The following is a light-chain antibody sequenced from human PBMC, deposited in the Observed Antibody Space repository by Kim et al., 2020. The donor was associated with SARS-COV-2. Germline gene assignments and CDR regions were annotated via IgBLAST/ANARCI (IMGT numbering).Light chain of an antibody. CDR1: QSVGSS. V-gene: IGKV3-11*01. CDR3: QQRDNWPLT. CDR2: DAS. Sequence: LSPGEGATLSCRASQSVGSSSAWYQQRPGQPPRLLIYDASNRATGIPARFSGSGSGTDFTLTISNLEPEDVAVYYCQQRDNWPLTFGGGTKVDIK. J-gene: IGKJ4*01.